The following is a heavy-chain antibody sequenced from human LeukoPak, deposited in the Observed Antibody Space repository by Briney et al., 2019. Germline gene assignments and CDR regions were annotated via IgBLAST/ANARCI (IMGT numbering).Heavy chain of an antibody. Sequence: GGSLRLSCAASGFTFSDAWVSWVRQAPGKGLEWVGRIKSKTHGGTTQYAAPVKGRFTISRDDSKTAVYLQINSLKSEDAAMYYCTTERPYFDNWGQGTLVTVSS. V-gene: IGHV3-15*01. CDR3: TTERPYFDN. J-gene: IGHJ4*02. CDR1: GFTFSDAW. CDR2: IKSKTHGGTT.